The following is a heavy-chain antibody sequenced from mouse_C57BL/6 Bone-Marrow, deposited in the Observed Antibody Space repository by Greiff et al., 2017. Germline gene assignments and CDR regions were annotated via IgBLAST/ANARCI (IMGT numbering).Heavy chain of an antibody. Sequence: VQLQQSGSELRRPGSSVKLSCKDFDSDVFPIAYMSWVRQKSGHGFEWIGGILPSIGRTIYGAKFVDIATLVADTLYDTVYFVLNSLSSEDSAIYYCARNGYSPNYSDGWGQGTTRTVAS. V-gene: IGHV15-2*01. CDR2: ILPSIGRT. CDR3: ARNGYSPNYSDG. D-gene: IGHD2-3*01. CDR1: DSDVFPIAY. J-gene: IGHJ2*01.